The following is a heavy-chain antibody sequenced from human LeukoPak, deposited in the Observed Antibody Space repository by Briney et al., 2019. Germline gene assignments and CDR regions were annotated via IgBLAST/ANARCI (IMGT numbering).Heavy chain of an antibody. Sequence: PGGSLRLSCAASGFTFSSYWMSWVRQAPGKGLEWVANIKQDGSEKYYVDSVKGRFTISGDNAKNSLYLQMNSLRAEDTAVYYCARVLGAAAVQLYFDYWGQGTLVTVSS. V-gene: IGHV3-7*03. CDR3: ARVLGAAAVQLYFDY. J-gene: IGHJ4*02. CDR1: GFTFSSYW. CDR2: IKQDGSEK. D-gene: IGHD6-13*01.